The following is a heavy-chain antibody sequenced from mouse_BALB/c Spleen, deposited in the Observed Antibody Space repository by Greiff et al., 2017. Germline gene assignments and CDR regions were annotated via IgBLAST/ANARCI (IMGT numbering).Heavy chain of an antibody. D-gene: IGHD1-2*01. CDR2: IDPENGDT. CDR3: NALYYGAWFAY. J-gene: IGHJ3*01. Sequence: EVHLVESGAELVRSGASVKLSCTASGFNIKDYYMHWVKQRPEQGLEWIGWIDPENGDTEYAPKFQGKATMTADTSSNTAYLQLSSLTSEDTAVYYCNALYYGAWFAYWGQGTLVTVSA. V-gene: IGHV14-4*02. CDR1: GFNIKDYY.